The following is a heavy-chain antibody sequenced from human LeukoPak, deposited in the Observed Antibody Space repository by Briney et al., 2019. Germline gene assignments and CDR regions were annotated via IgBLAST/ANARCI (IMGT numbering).Heavy chain of an antibody. Sequence: SETLSLTCTVSGGSISSYYWSWIRQPAGKGLEWIGRICTSGSTNYNPSLKSRVTMSVDTSKNQFSLKLSSVTAADTAVYYCASQGVDTAMVYGYYGMDVWGQGTTVTVSS. J-gene: IGHJ6*02. CDR3: ASQGVDTAMVYGYYGMDV. V-gene: IGHV4-4*07. CDR1: GGSISSYY. CDR2: ICTSGST. D-gene: IGHD5-18*01.